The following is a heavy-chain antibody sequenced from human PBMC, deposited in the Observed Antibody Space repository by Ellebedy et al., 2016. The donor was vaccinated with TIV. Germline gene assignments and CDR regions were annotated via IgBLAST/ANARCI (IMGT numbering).Heavy chain of an antibody. J-gene: IGHJ5*02. CDR1: GCSISRGGYY. D-gene: IGHD3-10*01. CDR2: IHYSGST. Sequence: MPSETLSLTCTVSGCSISRGGYYWSWIRQHPGKGLEWIGYIHYSGSTYYNPSLKSLVTISVDTSKNQFSLKLSSVTAADTAVYYCARAPRGSGRYYWFDPWGQGTLVTVSS. CDR3: ARAPRGSGRYYWFDP. V-gene: IGHV4-31*01.